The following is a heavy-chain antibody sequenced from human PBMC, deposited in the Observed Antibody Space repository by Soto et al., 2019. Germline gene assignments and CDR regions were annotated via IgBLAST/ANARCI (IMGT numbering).Heavy chain of an antibody. V-gene: IGHV3-73*01. CDR3: TRLVGYSYGYNY. Sequence: GSLRLSCAASGFTVSGSAMHWVRQASGKGLEWVGRIRSKANSYATAYAASVKGRFTISRDDSKNTAYLQMNSLKTEDTAVYYCTRLVGYSYGYNYWGQGTLVTVSS. J-gene: IGHJ4*02. CDR2: IRSKANSYAT. D-gene: IGHD5-18*01. CDR1: GFTVSGSA.